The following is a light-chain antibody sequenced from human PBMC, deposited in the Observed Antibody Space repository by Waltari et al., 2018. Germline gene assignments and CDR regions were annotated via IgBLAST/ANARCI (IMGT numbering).Light chain of an antibody. CDR2: DVA. Sequence: QSALTQPAYMSGSPGQSITISCTGTSSDVDGFNFVSRYQQYPGKAPKLISYDVANRPAGVSHRFSGSRSGNTASLTISWLQAEDEADYYCSSYTSVNTRFGGGTKLTVL. CDR1: SSDVDGFNF. J-gene: IGLJ2*01. V-gene: IGLV2-14*03. CDR3: SSYTSVNTR.